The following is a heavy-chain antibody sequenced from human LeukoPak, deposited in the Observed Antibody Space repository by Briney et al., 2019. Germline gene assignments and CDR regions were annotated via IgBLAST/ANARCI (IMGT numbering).Heavy chain of an antibody. J-gene: IGHJ4*02. CDR1: GFTFSSYA. V-gene: IGHV3-23*01. CDR2: ITGSGGNT. Sequence: PGGSLRLSCAASGFTFSSYAMSGVRQAPGKGLEWVSLITGSGGNTYSADSVKGRFTISRDNSKNTLYLQMSSLRAEDTAIYYCAQGTPTGYGTSWFDYWGQGTLVTVSS. CDR3: AQGTPTGYGTSWFDY. D-gene: IGHD6-13*01.